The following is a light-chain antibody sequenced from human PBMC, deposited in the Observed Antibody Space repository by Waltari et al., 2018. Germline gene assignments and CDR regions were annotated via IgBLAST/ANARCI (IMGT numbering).Light chain of an antibody. CDR1: SSDVGASDF. Sequence: QSALTQPASVSGSPGQSITISCTGTSSDVGASDFVPWNQRYPGNGPKLLISQVNKRPSGVSTRFSGSKSGNTASLTISGLQAEDEADYFCCSYARYSTPSWIFGGGTKLTVL. CDR2: QVN. V-gene: IGLV2-23*02. CDR3: CSYARYSTPSWI. J-gene: IGLJ2*01.